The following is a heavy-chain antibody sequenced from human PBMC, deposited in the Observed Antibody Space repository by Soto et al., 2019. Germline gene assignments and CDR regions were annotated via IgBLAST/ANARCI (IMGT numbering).Heavy chain of an antibody. Sequence: QVQLVESGGGVVQPGRSLRLSCAASGFTFSSYGMHWVRQAPGKGLEWVAVISYDGSNKYYADSVKGRFTISRDNSKNTLYLQMNRLRAEDTAVYYCAKGPLYHWKAVDGMDVWGQGTTVTVSS. CDR1: GFTFSSYG. J-gene: IGHJ6*02. CDR2: ISYDGSNK. CDR3: AKGPLYHWKAVDGMDV. V-gene: IGHV3-30*18. D-gene: IGHD1-20*01.